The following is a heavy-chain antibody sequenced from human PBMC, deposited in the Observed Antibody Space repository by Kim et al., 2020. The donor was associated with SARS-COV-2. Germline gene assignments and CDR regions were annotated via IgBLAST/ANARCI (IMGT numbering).Heavy chain of an antibody. J-gene: IGHJ5*02. CDR1: GYTFTSYD. D-gene: IGHD6-13*01. CDR2: MNPNSGNT. Sequence: ASVKVSCKASGYTFTSYDINWVRQATGQGLEWMGWMNPNSGNTGYAQKFQGRVTMTRNTSISTAYMELSSLRSEDTAVYYCARGLTYSSSWYLWGQGTLVTVSS. V-gene: IGHV1-8*01. CDR3: ARGLTYSSSWYL.